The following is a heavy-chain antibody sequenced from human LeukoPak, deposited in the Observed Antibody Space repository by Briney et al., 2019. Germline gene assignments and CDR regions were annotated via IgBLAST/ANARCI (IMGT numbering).Heavy chain of an antibody. Sequence: PGGSLRLSCAASGFTFSSYWMSWVRQAPGKGLEWVANIKQDGSEKYYVDSVKGRFTISRDNAKNSLYLQMNSLRAEDTAVYYCAREEGSGSYYYYYYGMDVWGQGTTVTVSS. J-gene: IGHJ6*02. CDR1: GFTFSSYW. CDR3: AREEGSGSYYYYYYGMDV. V-gene: IGHV3-7*01. CDR2: IKQDGSEK. D-gene: IGHD1-26*01.